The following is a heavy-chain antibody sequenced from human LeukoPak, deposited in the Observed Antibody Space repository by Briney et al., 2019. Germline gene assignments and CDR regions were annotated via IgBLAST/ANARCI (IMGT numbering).Heavy chain of an antibody. Sequence: PGGSLRLSCAASGFTFSSYAMHWVRQAPGKGLEWVAVISYDGSNKYYADSVKGRFTISRDNSKNTLYLQMNSLRAEDTAVYYCAKYYYDSSGSYDAFDIWGQGTMVTVSS. J-gene: IGHJ3*02. D-gene: IGHD3-22*01. V-gene: IGHV3-30*04. CDR2: ISYDGSNK. CDR1: GFTFSSYA. CDR3: AKYYYDSSGSYDAFDI.